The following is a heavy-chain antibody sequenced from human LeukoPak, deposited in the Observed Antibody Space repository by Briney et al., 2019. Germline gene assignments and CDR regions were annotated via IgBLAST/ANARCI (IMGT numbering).Heavy chain of an antibody. V-gene: IGHV3-21*01. Sequence: PGGSLRLSCAASGFTFSSYWMSWVRQAPGKGLEWVSGITSYSNYIYYADSVKGRFTISRDNAKKSLYLQMNSLRAEDTAVYFCASFDYGDNVWGQGTLVTVSS. J-gene: IGHJ4*02. D-gene: IGHD4-17*01. CDR1: GFTFSSYW. CDR3: ASFDYGDNV. CDR2: ITSYSNYI.